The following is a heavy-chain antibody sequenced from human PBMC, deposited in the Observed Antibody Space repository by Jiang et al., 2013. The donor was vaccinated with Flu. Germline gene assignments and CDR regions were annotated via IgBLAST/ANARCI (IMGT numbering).Heavy chain of an antibody. CDR2: STHTGNP. D-gene: IGHD4-23*01. V-gene: IGHV7-4-1*02. Sequence: SGSELKKPGASVKVSCKASGYTFTSYAMNWVRQAPGQGLEWMDGSTHTGNPTYAQGFTGRFVFSLDTSVSTAYLQISSLKAEDTAVYYCATNRNGGIRAFDIWGQGTMVTVSS. J-gene: IGHJ3*02. CDR1: GYTFTSYA. CDR3: ATNRNGGIRAFDI.